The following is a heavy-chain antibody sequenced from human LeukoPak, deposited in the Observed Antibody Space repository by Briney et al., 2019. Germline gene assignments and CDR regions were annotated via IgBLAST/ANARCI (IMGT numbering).Heavy chain of an antibody. Sequence: GGSLRLSCAASGFTFNSYAMHWVRQAPGKGLEYVSAIGSNGGSTYYANSVKGRFTISRDNSKNTLYLQMGSLRAEDMAVYYCARGYCSSTSCYSTAIDYWGQGTLVTVSS. J-gene: IGHJ4*02. CDR3: ARGYCSSTSCYSTAIDY. D-gene: IGHD2-2*01. CDR1: GFTFNSYA. CDR2: IGSNGGST. V-gene: IGHV3-64*01.